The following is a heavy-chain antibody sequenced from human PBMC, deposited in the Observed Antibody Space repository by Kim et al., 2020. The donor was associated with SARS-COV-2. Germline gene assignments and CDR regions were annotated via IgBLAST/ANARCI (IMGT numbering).Heavy chain of an antibody. CDR3: ARKGEFIVATQYDAFDI. J-gene: IGHJ3*02. D-gene: IGHD5-12*01. CDR2: IYYSGST. Sequence: SETLSLTCTVSGGSISSYYWSWIRQPPGKGLEWIGYIYYSGSTNYNPSLKSRVTISVDTSKNQFSLKLSSVTAADTAVYYCARKGEFIVATQYDAFDIWG. V-gene: IGHV4-59*01. CDR1: GGSISSYY.